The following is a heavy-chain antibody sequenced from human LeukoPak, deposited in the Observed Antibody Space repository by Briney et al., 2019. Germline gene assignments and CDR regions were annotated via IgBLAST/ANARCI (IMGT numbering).Heavy chain of an antibody. V-gene: IGHV1-46*01. CDR1: GDTFISYG. J-gene: IGHJ4*02. CDR3: ARVRGGNDQPDDY. D-gene: IGHD1-1*01. CDR2: INPSGGST. Sequence: RASVKVSCKASGDTFISYGISWVRQAPGQGLEWMGIINPSGGSTSYAQKFQGRVTMTRDTSTSTVYMELSSLRSEDTAVYYCARVRGGNDQPDDYWGQGTLVTVSS.